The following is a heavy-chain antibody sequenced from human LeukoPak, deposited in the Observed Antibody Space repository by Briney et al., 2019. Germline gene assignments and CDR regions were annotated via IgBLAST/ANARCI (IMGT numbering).Heavy chain of an antibody. Sequence: SQTLSLTCTVSGGSISSGSYYWSWIRQPAGKGLEWIGRIYTSGSTNYNPSPKSRVTISVDTSKNQFSLKLSSVTAADTAVYYCARGRRPYYFDYWGQRTLVTVSS. CDR1: GGSISSGSYY. J-gene: IGHJ4*02. CDR3: ARGRRPYYFDY. V-gene: IGHV4-61*02. CDR2: IYTSGST.